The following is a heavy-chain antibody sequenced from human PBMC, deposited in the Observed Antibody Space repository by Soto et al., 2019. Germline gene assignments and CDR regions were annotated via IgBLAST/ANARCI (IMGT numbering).Heavy chain of an antibody. CDR2: ISSSSSYI. Sequence: GGSLRLSCAASGFTFSSYSMNWVRQAPGKGLEWVSSISSSSSYIYYADSVKGRFTISRDNAKNSLYLQMNSLRAEDTAVYYCARSGYYDSSGYLPVPWGQGTLVTVSS. J-gene: IGHJ5*02. CDR3: ARSGYYDSSGYLPVP. D-gene: IGHD3-22*01. V-gene: IGHV3-21*01. CDR1: GFTFSSYS.